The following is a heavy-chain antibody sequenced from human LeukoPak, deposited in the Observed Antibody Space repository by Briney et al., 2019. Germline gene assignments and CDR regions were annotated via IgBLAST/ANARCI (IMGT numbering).Heavy chain of an antibody. V-gene: IGHV4-39*01. CDR2: ISYSGST. CDR3: ARHLPYSNYLSPLDY. J-gene: IGHJ4*02. D-gene: IGHD4-11*01. Sequence: SETQSLTCTVSGGSVSSSTFYWGWIRQPPGKGLEWIGTISYSGSTYYNSSLKSRVTISVDTSKNQFSLKLRSVTAADTAVYYCARHLPYSNYLSPLDYWGQGTLVTVSS. CDR1: GGSVSSSTFY.